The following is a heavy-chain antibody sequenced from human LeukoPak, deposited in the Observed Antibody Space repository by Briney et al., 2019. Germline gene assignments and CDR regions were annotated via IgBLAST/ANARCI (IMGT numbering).Heavy chain of an antibody. CDR2: ISYDGSNK. CDR3: AKRFSSGWDFDY. CDR1: GFTFSSYG. V-gene: IGHV3-30*18. Sequence: GGALRLSCAASGFTFSSYGMHWVRQAPGKGLEGVAVISYDGSNKYYVDSVKGRFTISRDNSKNTLYLQMNSLRVEDTAVYYCAKRFSSGWDFDYWGQGTLVTVSS. J-gene: IGHJ4*02. D-gene: IGHD6-19*01.